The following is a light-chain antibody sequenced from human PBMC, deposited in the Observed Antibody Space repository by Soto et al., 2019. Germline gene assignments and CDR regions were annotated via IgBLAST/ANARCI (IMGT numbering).Light chain of an antibody. V-gene: IGLV2-14*03. J-gene: IGLJ2*01. CDR1: RSDIGAYNF. CDR3: TSWTTSTTMI. CDR2: DVN. Sequence: QSALTQPASVSGSPGQSITISCTGTRSDIGAYNFVSWYQQHPGEVPKLILYDVNVRPSGVSNRFSGSKSGNTASLTISGLRAEDEAEYYCTSWTTSTTMIFGGGTKVTVL.